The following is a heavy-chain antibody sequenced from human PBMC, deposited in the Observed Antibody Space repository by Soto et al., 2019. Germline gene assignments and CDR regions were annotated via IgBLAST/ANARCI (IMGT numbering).Heavy chain of an antibody. CDR3: ATLGWGKAFDY. CDR2: ISHDGYNK. CDR1: GFAFSSYG. J-gene: IGHJ4*02. Sequence: PGGSLRLSCEGSGFAFSSYGMHWVRQAPGKGLEWVALISHDGYNKDYADSVKGRFTVSRDNSENTLYLELNSLRAEDTAVYYCATLGWGKAFDYWGQGKLVTVSS. V-gene: IGHV3-30-3*01. D-gene: IGHD7-27*01.